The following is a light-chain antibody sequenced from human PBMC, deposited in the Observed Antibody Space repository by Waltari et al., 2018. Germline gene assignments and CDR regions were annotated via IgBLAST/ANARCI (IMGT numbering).Light chain of an antibody. Sequence: DIVMTQSPDSLAVSLGERATIHCKSNPSFLYKSNQKDYLAWYQKKPGQPPNLLIYWASTRESGVPDRVSGSGSGTDFTLTINNLQPEDVATYYCQQYYSDPFTFGPGTMVDIK. J-gene: IGKJ3*01. CDR2: WAS. V-gene: IGKV4-1*01. CDR3: QQYYSDPFT. CDR1: PSFLYKSNQKDY.